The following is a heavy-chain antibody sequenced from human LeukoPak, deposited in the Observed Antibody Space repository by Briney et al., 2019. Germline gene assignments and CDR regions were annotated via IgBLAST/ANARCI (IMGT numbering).Heavy chain of an antibody. CDR2: INAGNGNT. J-gene: IGHJ3*02. CDR3: AREMYYYDSSGYYPNGAFDI. Sequence: ASVKVSCKASGYTFTSYAMHWVRQAPGQRLEWMGWINAGNGNTKYSQKFQGRVTITRDTSASTAYMELSSLRSEDTAVYYCAREMYYYDSSGYYPNGAFDIWGQGTMVTVSS. D-gene: IGHD3-22*01. CDR1: GYTFTSYA. V-gene: IGHV1-3*01.